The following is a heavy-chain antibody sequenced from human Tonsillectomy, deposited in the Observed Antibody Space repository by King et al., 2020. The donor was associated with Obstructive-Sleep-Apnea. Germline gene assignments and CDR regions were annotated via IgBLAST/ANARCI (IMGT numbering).Heavy chain of an antibody. CDR2: IDWDDDE. Sequence: VTLKESGPALVKPTQTLTLTCTFSGFSLGSSGLCVSWIRQSSGKALEWLARIDWDDDEHYSTSLKTRLTISKDTSKNQVVLTMTNMDPVDTATYYCARKIRTNGLDVWGQGTTVTVSS. D-gene: IGHD2-2*01. CDR1: GFSLGSSGLC. V-gene: IGHV2-70*11. J-gene: IGHJ6*02. CDR3: ARKIRTNGLDV.